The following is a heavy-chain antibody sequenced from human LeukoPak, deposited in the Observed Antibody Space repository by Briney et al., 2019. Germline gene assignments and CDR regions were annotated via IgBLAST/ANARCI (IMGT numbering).Heavy chain of an antibody. D-gene: IGHD6-13*01. CDR1: GFTFSSYA. J-gene: IGHJ4*02. Sequence: GGSLRLSCAASGFTFSSYAMSWVRQAPGKGLEWVSGISSSGGSTYYADSVKGRFTISRDNSKSTLFLQMNSLRSDDTAVYYCARVPDSSSWYPRYYFDYWGQGTLVTVSS. CDR2: ISSSGGST. CDR3: ARVPDSSSWYPRYYFDY. V-gene: IGHV3-23*01.